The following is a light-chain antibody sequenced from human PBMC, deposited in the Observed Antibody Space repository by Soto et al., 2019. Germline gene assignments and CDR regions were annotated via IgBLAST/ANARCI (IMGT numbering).Light chain of an antibody. CDR1: QSINNYF. CDR2: RAS. Sequence: EIVLTQSPGTLSLSPGETATLSCRASQSINNYFLAWHQQRPGQAPRLLIFRASQRASGIPDRFRGSGSGTDFTLTITRLEPEDFAGYYRPQYTNAPRTFGQGTKVEIK. CDR3: PQYTNAPRT. V-gene: IGKV3-20*01. J-gene: IGKJ1*01.